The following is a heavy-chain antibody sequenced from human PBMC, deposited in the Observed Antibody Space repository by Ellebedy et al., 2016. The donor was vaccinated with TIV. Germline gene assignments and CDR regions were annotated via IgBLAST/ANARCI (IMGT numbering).Heavy chain of an antibody. Sequence: MPSETLSLTCTVSGGSISSGASYWGWIRQPPGKKMEWLGSVYDGGNTYHNPSLKSRVTMSMDTSRDQFSLKLTSVTAADTAVYYCARGAPIPGRFDYWGRGTLVIVSS. J-gene: IGHJ4*02. V-gene: IGHV4-39*07. CDR2: VYDGGNT. D-gene: IGHD2-2*02. CDR3: ARGAPIPGRFDY. CDR1: GGSISSGASY.